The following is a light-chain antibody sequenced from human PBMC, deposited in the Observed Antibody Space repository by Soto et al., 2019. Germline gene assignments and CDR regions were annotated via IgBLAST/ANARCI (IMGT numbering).Light chain of an antibody. CDR2: DAS. V-gene: IGKV1-33*01. CDR3: QQYDTLPPT. Sequence: DIQMTQSPSSLSASVGDRVTITCQASQDISNYLNWYQQKPGKAPKLLIYDASNLETGVPSRFSGSGSGTDFTFTISSLQPEDIATYYCQQYDTLPPTFGQVTRLEIK. J-gene: IGKJ5*01. CDR1: QDISNY.